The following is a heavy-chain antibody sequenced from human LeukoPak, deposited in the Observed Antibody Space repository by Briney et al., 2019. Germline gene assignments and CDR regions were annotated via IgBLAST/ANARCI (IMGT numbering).Heavy chain of an antibody. CDR3: ARDLIGGWPFDY. V-gene: IGHV3-66*01. D-gene: IGHD6-19*01. Sequence: GGSLRLSCAASGFTVSSNYMSWVRQAPGQGLEWVSVIHSGGTIYYADSVKGRFTISRDNSKDTLYLQMNSLRADDTAVYYCARDLIGGWPFDYWGQGTLVTVSS. CDR2: IHSGGTI. CDR1: GFTVSSNY. J-gene: IGHJ4*02.